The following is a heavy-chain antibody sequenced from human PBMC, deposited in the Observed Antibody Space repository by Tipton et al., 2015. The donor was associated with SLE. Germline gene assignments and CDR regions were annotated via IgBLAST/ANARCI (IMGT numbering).Heavy chain of an antibody. CDR3: ARDSSGWYYFDY. CDR1: GGSISSSSYY. J-gene: IGHJ4*02. CDR2: IYYSGST. D-gene: IGHD6-19*01. V-gene: IGHV4-31*02. Sequence: LRLSCTVSGGSISSSSYYWGWIRQPPGKGLEWIGYIYYSGSTYYNPSLKSRVTISVDTSKNQFSLKLSSVTAADTAVYYCARDSSGWYYFDYWGQGTLVTVSS.